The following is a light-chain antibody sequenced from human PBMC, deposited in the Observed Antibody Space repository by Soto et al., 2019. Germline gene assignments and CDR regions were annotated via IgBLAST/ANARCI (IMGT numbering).Light chain of an antibody. CDR2: AAS. V-gene: IGKV3-15*01. Sequence: EVVMTQSPATLSVSPGERATLSCRASQSVTGNLAWYQQKPGRAPRLLIYAASTRATGIPARFSGSGSGTEFTLTISSLQSEDFAVYYCQQYHDWPPVTFGQGTRLEIK. CDR1: QSVTGN. J-gene: IGKJ5*01. CDR3: QQYHDWPPVT.